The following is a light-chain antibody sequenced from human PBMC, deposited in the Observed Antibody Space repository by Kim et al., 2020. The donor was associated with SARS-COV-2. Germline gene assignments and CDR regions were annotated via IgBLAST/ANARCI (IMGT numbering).Light chain of an antibody. CDR2: ASS. Sequence: VSTRDRVTNPLPASQGISKYFAWVPQKPGKAPKLLIQASSTFQSWVPSRFRGSGSGTDFTLTISCLASEDFATYFRPPYYSYPQYTFGQGTKLYI. CDR3: PPYYSYPQYT. J-gene: IGKJ2*01. V-gene: IGKV1-8*01. CDR1: QGISKY.